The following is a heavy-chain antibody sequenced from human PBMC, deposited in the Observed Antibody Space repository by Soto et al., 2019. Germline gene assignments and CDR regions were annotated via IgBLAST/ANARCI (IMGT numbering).Heavy chain of an antibody. CDR1: GVTFTSYA. D-gene: IGHD4-17*01. CDR2: ISGSGSTP. J-gene: IGHJ4*02. Sequence: EVQVLESGGGLVQPGWSLRLSCEASGVTFTSYAFTWVRQAPGQGLEWVSAISGSGSTPYYVDALKGRFTISRDNSKNTLYLQMNSLRAEDTALYYCAKTASMTIRDGFDHWGQGTLVTVSS. V-gene: IGHV3-23*01. CDR3: AKTASMTIRDGFDH.